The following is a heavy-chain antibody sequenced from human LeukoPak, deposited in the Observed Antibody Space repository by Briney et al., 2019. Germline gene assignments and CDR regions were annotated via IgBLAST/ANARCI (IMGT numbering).Heavy chain of an antibody. Sequence: ASVKVSCKASGYTFTGYYMYWVRQAPGQGLEWMGWINPNSGGTNYAQKFQGRVTMTRDTSISTAYMELSRLRSDDTAVYYCARELAYCGGDCRNFIGYWGQGTLVTVSS. J-gene: IGHJ4*02. CDR1: GYTFTGYY. V-gene: IGHV1-2*02. CDR2: INPNSGGT. D-gene: IGHD2-21*02. CDR3: ARELAYCGGDCRNFIGY.